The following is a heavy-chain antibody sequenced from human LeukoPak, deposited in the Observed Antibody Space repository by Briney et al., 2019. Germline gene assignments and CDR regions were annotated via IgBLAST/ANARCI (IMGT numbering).Heavy chain of an antibody. V-gene: IGHV1-58*02. Sequence: SVKVSCKASGFTFTSSAMQWVRQARGQRLEWIGWIVVGSGNTNYAQKFQERVTITRDMSTSTAYMEPSSLRSEDTAVYYCAADMAAAGTGDYWGQGTLVTVSS. CDR3: AADMAAAGTGDY. CDR2: IVVGSGNT. CDR1: GFTFTSSA. J-gene: IGHJ4*02. D-gene: IGHD6-13*01.